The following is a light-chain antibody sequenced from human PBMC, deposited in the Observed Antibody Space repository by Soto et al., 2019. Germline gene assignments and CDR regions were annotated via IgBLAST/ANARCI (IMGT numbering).Light chain of an antibody. CDR3: HSCDSGLGV. J-gene: IGLJ2*01. CDR2: GNT. V-gene: IGLV1-40*01. Sequence: VRKQPPSVTGVPGQRVSISCTGSSSNIGAGYDVHWYQQLPGTAPKLLIYGNTNRPSGVPDRFSGSKSGTSASLAITGLLAEDEADYYCHSCDSGLGVFGGGTKVTVL. CDR1: SSNIGAGYD.